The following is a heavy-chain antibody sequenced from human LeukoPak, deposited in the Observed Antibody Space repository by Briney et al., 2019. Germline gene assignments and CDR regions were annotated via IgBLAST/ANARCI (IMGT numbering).Heavy chain of an antibody. CDR1: GFTFSSYA. CDR3: ARDPTYSSGLIDY. V-gene: IGHV3-30-3*01. CDR2: ISYDGSNK. J-gene: IGHJ4*02. Sequence: PGGSLRLSCAASGFTFSSYAMHLVRQAPGKGLEWVVVISYDGSNKYYADSVKGRFTISRDNSKNTLYLQMNSLRAEDTAVYYCARDPTYSSGLIDYWGQGTLVTVSS. D-gene: IGHD6-19*01.